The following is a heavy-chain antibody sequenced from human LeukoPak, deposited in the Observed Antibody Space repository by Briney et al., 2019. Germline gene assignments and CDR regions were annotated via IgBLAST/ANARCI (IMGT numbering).Heavy chain of an antibody. D-gene: IGHD2-8*01. CDR2: INHSGST. CDR1: GGSFSGYY. V-gene: IGHV4-34*01. CDR3: FGTNGDSIHAFDI. Sequence: SETLSLTCAVYGGSFSGYYWSWIRQPPGKGLEWIGEINHSGSTNYNPSLKSRVTISVDTSKNQFSLKLSSVTAADTAVYYSFGTNGDSIHAFDIRGQGTVVTVSS. J-gene: IGHJ3*02.